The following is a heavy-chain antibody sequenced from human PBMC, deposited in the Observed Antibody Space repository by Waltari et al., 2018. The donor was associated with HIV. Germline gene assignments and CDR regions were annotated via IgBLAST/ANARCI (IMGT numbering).Heavy chain of an antibody. CDR3: ARRYDSGTNIAGY. V-gene: IGHV1-8*01. J-gene: IGHJ4*02. D-gene: IGHD3-10*01. Sequence: QVQLVQSGAEVKKPAASVKVSCKASGYTLTSNDINWVRQATGQGLEWMGWMNPNSGNTGYAQKFQGRVTMTRNTSISTAYMELSGLRSEDTAVYYCARRYDSGTNIAGYWGQGTLVTVSS. CDR1: GYTLTSND. CDR2: MNPNSGNT.